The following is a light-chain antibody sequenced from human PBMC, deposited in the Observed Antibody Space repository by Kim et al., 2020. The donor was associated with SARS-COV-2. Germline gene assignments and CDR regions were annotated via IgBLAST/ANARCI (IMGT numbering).Light chain of an antibody. CDR3: LQDYNYPDT. CDR1: QGIRND. Sequence: SASVGDRVTITCRASQGIRNDLGWYQQKPGKAPKLLIYAASSLQSGVPSRFSGSASGTDFTLTISSLQPEDFATYYCLQDYNYPDTFGQRTKLEI. CDR2: AAS. V-gene: IGKV1-6*01. J-gene: IGKJ2*01.